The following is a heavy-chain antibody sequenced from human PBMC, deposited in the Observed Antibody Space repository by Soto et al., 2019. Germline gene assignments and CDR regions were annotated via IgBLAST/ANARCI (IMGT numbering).Heavy chain of an antibody. J-gene: IGHJ3*02. CDR2: MNPNSGNT. V-gene: IGHV1-8*01. Sequence: ASVKVSCKARGYSFTSYALNWVRQATGQGLEWMGWMNPNSGNTGYAQKFQGRVTMTRNTSISTAYMELSSLRSEDTAVYYCARSAHDAFDIWGQGTMVTVSS. CDR3: ARSAHDAFDI. CDR1: GYSFTSYA.